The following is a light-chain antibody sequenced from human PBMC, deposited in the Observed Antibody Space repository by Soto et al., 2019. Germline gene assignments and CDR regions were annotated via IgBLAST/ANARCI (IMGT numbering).Light chain of an antibody. J-gene: IGLJ3*02. Sequence: QLVLTQSSSASASLGSSVKLTCTLSSGHSSYIIAWHQQQPGKAPRYLMKLEGSGSYNKGSGVPDRFSGSSSGADRYLTISTLQFEDEAAYYCETWDSNTQRFGGGTKLTVL. CDR1: SGHSSYI. CDR2: LEGSGSY. CDR3: ETWDSNTQR. V-gene: IGLV4-60*02.